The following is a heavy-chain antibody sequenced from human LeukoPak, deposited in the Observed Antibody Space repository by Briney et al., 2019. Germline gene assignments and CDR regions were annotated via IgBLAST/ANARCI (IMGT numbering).Heavy chain of an antibody. CDR1: GFTFSSYA. V-gene: IGHV3-23*01. D-gene: IGHD3-22*01. J-gene: IGHJ4*02. CDR3: VKRRYDSSGYFDY. Sequence: GGSLRLSCVASGFTFSSYAMSWVRQAPGKGLEWVSVISGSGGSTHYADSVKGRFTISRDNSQNTLYLQMNSLRAEDTAVYYCVKRRYDSSGYFDYWGQGTLVTVSS. CDR2: ISGSGGST.